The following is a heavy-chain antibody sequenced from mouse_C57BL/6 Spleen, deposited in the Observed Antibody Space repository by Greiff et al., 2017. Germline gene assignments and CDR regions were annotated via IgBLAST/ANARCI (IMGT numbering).Heavy chain of an antibody. CDR3: ANYYKYYFDD. CDR2: INPNNGGT. D-gene: IGHD1-1*01. Sequence: VQLQQSGPELVKPGASVKISCKASGYTFTDYYMNWVKQSHGKSLEWIGDINPNNGGTSYNQKFKGKATLTVDKSSSTAYMELRSLTSEDSAVYYCANYYKYYFDDWGQGTTLTVSS. V-gene: IGHV1-26*01. J-gene: IGHJ2*01. CDR1: GYTFTDYY.